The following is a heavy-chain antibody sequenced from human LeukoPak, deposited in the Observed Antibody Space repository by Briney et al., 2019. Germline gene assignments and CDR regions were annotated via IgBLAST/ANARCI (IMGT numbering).Heavy chain of an antibody. V-gene: IGHV4-34*01. J-gene: IGHJ4*02. Sequence: PSETLSLTCAVYGGSFSGYYWSWIRQPPGKGLEWIGEINHSGSTNYNPSLKSRVTMSVDTSKNQFSLKVRSVTAAGTAVYYCARGYGSGSYYVFWGQGTLVTVSS. CDR3: ARGYGSGSYYVF. D-gene: IGHD3-10*01. CDR1: GGSFSGYY. CDR2: INHSGST.